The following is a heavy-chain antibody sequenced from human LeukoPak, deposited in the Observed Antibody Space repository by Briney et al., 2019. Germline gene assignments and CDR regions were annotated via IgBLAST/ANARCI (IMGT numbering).Heavy chain of an antibody. Sequence: ASVKVSCKASGYRFTSYYVNWFRQAPGQGLKWMGIINPNGGGTTFTQQFQGRVTMTRDTSTTTVYMELSGLKLEDTAVYYCARDPISSNWPRGHFFDPWGQGTLVTVSS. V-gene: IGHV1-46*01. CDR3: ARDPISSNWPRGHFFDP. CDR2: INPNGGGT. J-gene: IGHJ5*02. CDR1: GYRFTSYY. D-gene: IGHD6-13*01.